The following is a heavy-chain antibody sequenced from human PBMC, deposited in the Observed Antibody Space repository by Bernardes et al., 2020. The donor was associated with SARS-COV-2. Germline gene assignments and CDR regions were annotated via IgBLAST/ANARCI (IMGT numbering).Heavy chain of an antibody. V-gene: IGHV1-24*01. D-gene: IGHD4-17*01. J-gene: IGHJ5*02. Sequence: ASVKVSCKVSGYTLTELSMHWVRQAPGKGLEWMGGFDPEDGATIYAQKFQGRVTMTEDTSTDTAYMELSSLRSEDTAVYYCATAPPYGDYGWFDPWGQGTLVTVSS. CDR3: ATAPPYGDYGWFDP. CDR2: FDPEDGAT. CDR1: GYTLTELS.